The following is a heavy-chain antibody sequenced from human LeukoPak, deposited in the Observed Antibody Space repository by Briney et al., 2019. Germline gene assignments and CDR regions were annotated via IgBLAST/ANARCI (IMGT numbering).Heavy chain of an antibody. J-gene: IGHJ5*02. D-gene: IGHD4-17*01. Sequence: SETLSLTCTVSGGSISSYYWSWIRQPAGKGLEWIGRIYTSGSTNYNPSLKSRVTMSVDTSKNQFSLKLSSVTAADTAVYYCAGGGFYGDYQWFDPWGQGTLVTVSS. CDR1: GGSISSYY. V-gene: IGHV4-4*07. CDR2: IYTSGST. CDR3: AGGGFYGDYQWFDP.